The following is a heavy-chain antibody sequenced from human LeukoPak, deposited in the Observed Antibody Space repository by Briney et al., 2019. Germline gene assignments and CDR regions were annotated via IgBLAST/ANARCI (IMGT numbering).Heavy chain of an antibody. D-gene: IGHD4-23*01. CDR2: MYYSGST. Sequence: SETLSLTCTVSGGSISGYYWSWIRQPPGKGLEWVGYMYYSGSTNYNPSLKSRVTISVDTSKNQFSLKLTSVTAADTAVYYCARISRVTTVVTPEFDYWGQGTLVTVSS. V-gene: IGHV4-59*08. CDR3: ARISRVTTVVTPEFDY. CDR1: GGSISGYY. J-gene: IGHJ4*02.